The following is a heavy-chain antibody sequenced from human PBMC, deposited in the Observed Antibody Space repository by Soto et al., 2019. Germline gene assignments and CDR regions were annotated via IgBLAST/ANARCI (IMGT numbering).Heavy chain of an antibody. J-gene: IGHJ6*02. CDR3: ATRINTVTTNYAYATDV. CDR2: FDPEDGET. V-gene: IGHV1-24*01. CDR1: GYALTELS. D-gene: IGHD4-4*01. Sequence: ASVKVSCKVSGYALTELSMHWVRQAPGKGLEWMGGFDPEDGETIYAQKFQGRVTMTEDTYTDTAYMELRSLRSEDTAVYYCATRINTVTTNYAYATDVWGEATTVTL.